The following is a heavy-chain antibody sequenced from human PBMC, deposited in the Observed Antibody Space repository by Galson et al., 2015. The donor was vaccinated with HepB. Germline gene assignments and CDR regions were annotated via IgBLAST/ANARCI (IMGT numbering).Heavy chain of an antibody. CDR1: GFTFSSYG. D-gene: IGHD3-16*01. CDR3: ARGGGSPDY. J-gene: IGHJ4*02. V-gene: IGHV3-23*01. Sequence: SLRLSCAASGFTFSSYGMSWVRQAPGKGPEWVSAISDSGGSTFYADSVRGRFIMSRDNSKNTLDLQMNSLRAEDTAVYFCARGGGSPDYWGQGTLVTVSS. CDR2: ISDSGGST.